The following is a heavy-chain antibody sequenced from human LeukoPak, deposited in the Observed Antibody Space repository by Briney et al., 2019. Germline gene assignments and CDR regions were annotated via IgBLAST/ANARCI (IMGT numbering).Heavy chain of an antibody. V-gene: IGHV1-2*06. J-gene: IGHJ4*02. CDR3: AREHHNDFVFDY. CDR1: GYTFTGYY. Sequence: ASVKVSCKASGYTFTGYYMHWVRQAPGQGLEWMGRINPNSGGTNYAQKFQGRVTMTRDTSISTAYMELSSLRSEDTAVYYCAREHHNDFVFDYWGQGTLVTVSS. D-gene: IGHD2-21*02. CDR2: INPNSGGT.